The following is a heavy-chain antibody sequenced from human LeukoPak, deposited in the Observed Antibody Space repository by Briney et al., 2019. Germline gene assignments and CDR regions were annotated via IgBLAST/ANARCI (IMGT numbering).Heavy chain of an antibody. D-gene: IGHD3-16*02. Sequence: SETLSLTCAVYGGSFSGYYWSWIRQPPGKGLEWIGEINHSGSTYYNPTLRSRVTISIDTSKNQFSLKLNSVTAADSAVYYCASYDYAWGNSRSQTPHDYWGQGTLVAVSS. CDR3: ASYDYAWGNSRSQTPHDY. CDR1: GGSFSGYY. CDR2: INHSGST. J-gene: IGHJ4*02. V-gene: IGHV4-34*01.